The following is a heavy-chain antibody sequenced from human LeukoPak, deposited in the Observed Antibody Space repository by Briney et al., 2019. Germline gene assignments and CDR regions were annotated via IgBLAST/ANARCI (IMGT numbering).Heavy chain of an antibody. V-gene: IGHV4-39*01. Sequence: PSETLSLTCTVSGGSISSSSCYWGWIRQPPGKGLEWIGSIHYSGSTYYNPSLKSRVTISVDTSKNQFSLKLSSVTAADTAVYYCARRGYDSSGYYYAYWGQGTLVTVSS. CDR2: IHYSGST. J-gene: IGHJ4*02. CDR1: GGSISSSSCY. D-gene: IGHD3-22*01. CDR3: ARRGYDSSGYYYAY.